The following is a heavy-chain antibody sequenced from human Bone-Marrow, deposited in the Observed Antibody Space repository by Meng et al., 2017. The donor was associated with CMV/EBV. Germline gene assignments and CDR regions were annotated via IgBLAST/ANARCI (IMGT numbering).Heavy chain of an antibody. V-gene: IGHV3-21*01. Sequence: ETLSLTCAASGFTFSSYSMNWVRQAPGKGLEWVSSISSSSSYIYYADSVKGRFTISRDNAKNSLYLQMNSLRAEDTAVYYCARGLRTGLNWFDPWGQGTLVTVSS. D-gene: IGHD3/OR15-3a*01. J-gene: IGHJ5*02. CDR1: GFTFSSYS. CDR3: ARGLRTGLNWFDP. CDR2: ISSSSSYI.